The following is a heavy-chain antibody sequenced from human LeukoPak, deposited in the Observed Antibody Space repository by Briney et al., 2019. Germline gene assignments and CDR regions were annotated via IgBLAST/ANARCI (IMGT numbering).Heavy chain of an antibody. CDR2: IKSKTDGGTT. CDR1: GSTFSNAW. V-gene: IGHV3-15*01. CDR3: TTGIAVAGTDFDY. D-gene: IGHD6-19*01. Sequence: GGSLRLSCAASGSTFSNAWMSWVRQAPGKGLEWVGRIKSKTDGGTTDYAAPVKGRFTISRDDSKNTLYLQMNSLKTEDTAVYYCTTGIAVAGTDFDYWGQGTLVTVSS. J-gene: IGHJ4*02.